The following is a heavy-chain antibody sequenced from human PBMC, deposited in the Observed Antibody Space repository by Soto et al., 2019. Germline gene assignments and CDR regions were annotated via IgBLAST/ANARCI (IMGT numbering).Heavy chain of an antibody. CDR3: AKVGYSYGSNIDY. CDR1: GFTFSSYG. CDR2: ISYDGSNK. Sequence: GGSLRLSCAASGFTFSSYGMHWVRQAPGKGLEWVAVISYDGSNKYYADSVKGRFTISRDNSKNTLYLQMNSLRAEDTAVYYCAKVGYSYGSNIDYWGQGTLVTVSS. V-gene: IGHV3-30*18. J-gene: IGHJ4*02. D-gene: IGHD5-18*01.